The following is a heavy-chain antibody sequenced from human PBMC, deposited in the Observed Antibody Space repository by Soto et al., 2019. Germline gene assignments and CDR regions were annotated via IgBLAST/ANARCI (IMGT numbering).Heavy chain of an antibody. V-gene: IGHV1-3*01. D-gene: IGHD2-2*02. J-gene: IGHJ4*02. CDR2: IISVNDKT. CDR1: GYIFTDFG. Sequence: GASVKVSCKASGYIFTDFGIHWVRQAPGQRLEWLGWIISVNDKTLYSPKFQGRLAITRDTSANTAYMDLYSLGSEDSAVYYCARGRRHCTAKNCYTEFDFWGQGSLVTVSS. CDR3: ARGRRHCTAKNCYTEFDF.